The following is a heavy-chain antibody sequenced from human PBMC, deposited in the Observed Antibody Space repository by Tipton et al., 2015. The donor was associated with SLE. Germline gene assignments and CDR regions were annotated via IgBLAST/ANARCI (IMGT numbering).Heavy chain of an antibody. CDR2: ISSSSSYT. D-gene: IGHD1-26*01. CDR1: GFTFSDYY. Sequence: SLRLSCAASGFTFSDYYMSWIRQAPGKGLEWVSYISSSSSYTNYADSVKGRFTISRDNAKNSLYLQMNSLRAEDTAVYYCARDEFLVGAEYFQHWGQGTLVTVSS. J-gene: IGHJ1*01. CDR3: ARDEFLVGAEYFQH. V-gene: IGHV3-11*06.